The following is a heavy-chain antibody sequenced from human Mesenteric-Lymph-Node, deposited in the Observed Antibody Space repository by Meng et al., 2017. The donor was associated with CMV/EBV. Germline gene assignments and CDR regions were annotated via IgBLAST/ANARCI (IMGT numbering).Heavy chain of an antibody. V-gene: IGHV3-72*01. CDR1: GFTLSDHY. D-gene: IGHD1-26*01. J-gene: IGHJ6*02. CDR2: IRVKAKGYTT. CDR3: ARDLGAGATDYYADMDV. Sequence: GESLKISCAASGFTLSDHYVDWVRQAPGKGLEWVGRIRVKAKGYTTEYAASVKGRFTISRDDSKNSVYLQMNSLKTEDTAVYYCARDLGAGATDYYADMDVWGQGTTVTVSS.